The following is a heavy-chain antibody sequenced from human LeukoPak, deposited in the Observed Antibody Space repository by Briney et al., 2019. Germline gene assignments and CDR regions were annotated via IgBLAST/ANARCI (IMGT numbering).Heavy chain of an antibody. CDR3: AKDLLEMATIRRNRGSGGHY. Sequence: PGGSLRLSCAASGFTFSSYAMSWVRQAPGKGLEWVSAISGSGGSTYYADSVKGRFTISRDNSKNTLYLQMNSLRAEDTAVYYCAKDLLEMATIRRNRGSGGHYWGQGTLVTVSS. V-gene: IGHV3-23*01. CDR2: ISGSGGST. D-gene: IGHD5-24*01. CDR1: GFTFSSYA. J-gene: IGHJ4*02.